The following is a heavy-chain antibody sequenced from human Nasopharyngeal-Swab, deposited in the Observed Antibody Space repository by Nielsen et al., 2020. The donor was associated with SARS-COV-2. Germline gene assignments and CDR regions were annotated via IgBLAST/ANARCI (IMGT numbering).Heavy chain of an antibody. CDR3: ARASDGSENYYYFDY. CDR1: GGTFSSYA. J-gene: IGHJ4*01. D-gene: IGHD3-10*01. V-gene: IGHV1-69*13. Sequence: SVKVSCKASGGTFSSYAISWVRQAPGQGLEWMGGIIPIFGTPNYAQEFQGRVTISADESTSTAYMELSSLRSEDTAVYYCARASDGSENYYYFDYWGQEPWSPSPQ. CDR2: IIPIFGTP.